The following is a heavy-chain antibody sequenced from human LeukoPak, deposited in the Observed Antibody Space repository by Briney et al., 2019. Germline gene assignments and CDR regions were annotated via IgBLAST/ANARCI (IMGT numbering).Heavy chain of an antibody. CDR3: AVSSCRTGGYYYYYGMDV. V-gene: IGHV3-30*04. CDR1: GFTFSSYA. D-gene: IGHD6-6*01. J-gene: IGHJ6*04. CDR2: ISYDGSNK. Sequence: PGGSLRLSCAASGFTFSSYAMHWVRQAPGKGLEWVAVISYDGSNKYYADSVKGRYTISRDNSKNTLYLQMNSLRAEDTAVYYCAVSSCRTGGYYYYYGMDVWSKGTTVTVSS.